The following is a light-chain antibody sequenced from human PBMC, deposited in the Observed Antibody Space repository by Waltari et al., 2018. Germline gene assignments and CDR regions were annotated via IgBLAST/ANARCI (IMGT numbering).Light chain of an antibody. Sequence: QSALTQPASGSGSPGQSITISCTANSSDCGGYNLVSWYQQNPGKAPKLVIYEVTKRPSVVSTRFSGSKSGNTASLTISGLQAEDEADYCCCSYAGSSTWVFGGGTKLTVL. CDR1: SSDCGGYNL. CDR3: CSYAGSSTWV. J-gene: IGLJ3*02. V-gene: IGLV2-23*02. CDR2: EVT.